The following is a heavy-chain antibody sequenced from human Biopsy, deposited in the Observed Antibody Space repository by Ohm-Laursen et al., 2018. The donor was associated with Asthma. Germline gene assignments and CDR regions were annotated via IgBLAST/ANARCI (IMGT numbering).Heavy chain of an antibody. V-gene: IGHV3-30*18. Sequence: SLRLSCAASGFTFSGYALHWVRQAPGRGLEWVAVISYDGGNRYYGDSVKGRFTISRDNSKNTLYLQMNSLRAEDTAVYYCANYEVVTAILPMDVWGQGTTVTVSS. J-gene: IGHJ6*02. CDR2: ISYDGGNR. CDR3: ANYEVVTAILPMDV. D-gene: IGHD2-21*02. CDR1: GFTFSGYA.